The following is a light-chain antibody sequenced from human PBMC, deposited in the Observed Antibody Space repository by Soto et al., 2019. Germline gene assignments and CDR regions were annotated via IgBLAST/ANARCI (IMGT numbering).Light chain of an antibody. J-gene: IGKJ1*01. CDR2: GAS. CDR3: QQYLDWPRT. Sequence: ETVMTQSPATLSVSPGERATLSCRASQSVSSKLAWYQQKPGQAPRLLIYGASTRATGIPARFSGSGSGTEFTLSISSLQSEDFAVYYCQQYLDWPRTFGQGTKVDIK. CDR1: QSVSSK. V-gene: IGKV3D-15*01.